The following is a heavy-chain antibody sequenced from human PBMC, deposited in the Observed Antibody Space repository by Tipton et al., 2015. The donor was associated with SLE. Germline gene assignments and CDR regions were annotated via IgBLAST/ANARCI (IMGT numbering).Heavy chain of an antibody. Sequence: TLSLTCTVSGGSISSSSYYWGWIRQSPGKGLEWIGYIYSGGSTKYNPYFESLVTMSIDTSKNQFSLRLSSVTAADTAVYFCASSPGGYNKVYWGQGTLVTVSS. D-gene: IGHD5-24*01. CDR3: ASSPGGYNKVY. CDR2: IYSGGST. CDR1: GGSISSSSYY. J-gene: IGHJ4*02. V-gene: IGHV4-61*05.